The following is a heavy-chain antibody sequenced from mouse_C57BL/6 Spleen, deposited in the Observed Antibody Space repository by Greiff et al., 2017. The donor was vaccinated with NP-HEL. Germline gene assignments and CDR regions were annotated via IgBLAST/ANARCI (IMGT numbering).Heavy chain of an antibody. CDR2: INPSNGGT. CDR1: GYTFTSYW. J-gene: IGHJ3*01. D-gene: IGHD2-1*01. CDR3: ARGGYGNLAWFAY. Sequence: VQLQQSGTELVKPGASVKLSCKASGYTFTSYWMHWVKQRPGQGLEWIGNINPSNGGTNYNEKFKSKATLTVDKSSSTAYMQLSSLTSEDTAVYYCARGGYGNLAWFAYWGQGTLVTVSA. V-gene: IGHV1-53*01.